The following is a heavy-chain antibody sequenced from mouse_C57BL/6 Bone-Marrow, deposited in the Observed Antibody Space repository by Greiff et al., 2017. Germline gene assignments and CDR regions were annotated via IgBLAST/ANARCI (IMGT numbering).Heavy chain of an antibody. CDR2: ISNLAYSI. J-gene: IGHJ3*01. CDR1: GFTFSDYG. Sequence: EVKLVESGGGLVQPGGSLKLSCAASGFTFSDYGMAWVRQAPRQGPEWVAFISNLAYSIYYEDTVKGRFTLSRENAKNTLYLEMSSLRAEDTAMYYCARHGGRISWFAYWGQETLVTVSA. CDR3: ARHGGRISWFAY. V-gene: IGHV5-15*01.